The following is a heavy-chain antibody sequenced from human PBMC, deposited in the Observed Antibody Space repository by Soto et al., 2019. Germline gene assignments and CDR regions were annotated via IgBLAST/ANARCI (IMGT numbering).Heavy chain of an antibody. Sequence: QVQLVQSGAEVKKPGASVKVSCKASGYTFTSYAMHWVRQAPGQRLEWMGWINVGNGNTKYSQKFQGRVTITRDTSASTAYMELSRLRSEDTAVYYCARSITLAGDYGGQGTLVPVSS. CDR3: ARSITLAGDY. D-gene: IGHD1-20*01. J-gene: IGHJ4*02. CDR1: GYTFTSYA. CDR2: INVGNGNT. V-gene: IGHV1-3*01.